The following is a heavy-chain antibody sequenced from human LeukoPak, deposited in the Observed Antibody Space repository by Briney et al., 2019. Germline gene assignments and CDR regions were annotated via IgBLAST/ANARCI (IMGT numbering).Heavy chain of an antibody. Sequence: GGSLRLSCAASGFTFSSYWMSWVRQAPGKGLEWVANIKQDGSEKYYVDTVKGRFTISRDNAKNSLYLQMNSLRADDTAVYYCARGLEVVPAPYYYYMDVWGKGTPVTVSS. D-gene: IGHD2-2*01. CDR3: ARGLEVVPAPYYYYMDV. CDR2: IKQDGSEK. V-gene: IGHV3-7*01. CDR1: GFTFSSYW. J-gene: IGHJ6*03.